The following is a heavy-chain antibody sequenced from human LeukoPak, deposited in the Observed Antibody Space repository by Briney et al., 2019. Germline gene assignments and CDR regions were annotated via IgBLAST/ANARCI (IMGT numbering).Heavy chain of an antibody. CDR2: INPSGGSP. V-gene: IGHV1-46*01. J-gene: IGHJ4*02. Sequence: ASVKVSCKASGYTFTSYHLHWVRQAPGQGLEWMGIINPSGGSPNYAQKFQGRVTMTRDMSTSTVNMELSRLRFDDTAVYYCASGSSFDSSGRGFDYWGQGTLVTVSS. CDR1: GYTFTSYH. D-gene: IGHD3-22*01. CDR3: ASGSSFDSSGRGFDY.